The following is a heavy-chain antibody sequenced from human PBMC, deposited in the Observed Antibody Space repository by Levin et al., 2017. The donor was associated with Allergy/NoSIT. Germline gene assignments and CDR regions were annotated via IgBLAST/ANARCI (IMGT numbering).Heavy chain of an antibody. CDR2: INPNNGGT. CDR3: ARDRIALWTPLRYYYMDV. D-gene: IGHD2-21*01. Sequence: PAASVKVSCKASGYTFNEYWMHWVRQAPGQGLEWMGRINPNNGGTNYAQKFHGRVTMTRDTSIRTVHMEMSRLRSDDTAVYYCARDRIALWTPLRYYYMDVWGKGTTVTVS. CDR1: GYTFNEYW. V-gene: IGHV1-2*06. J-gene: IGHJ6*03.